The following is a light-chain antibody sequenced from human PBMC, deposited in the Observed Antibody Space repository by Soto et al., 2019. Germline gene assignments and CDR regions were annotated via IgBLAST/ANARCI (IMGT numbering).Light chain of an antibody. CDR2: DAS. J-gene: IGKJ1*01. CDR3: QQANSFPWT. Sequence: IHMTHAPSTLSASVLYRVTITFLASQSISSWLAWYQQKPGKAPKLLIYDASNLQSGVPSRFSGSGSGTDFTLTISSLQPEDFATYYCQQANSFPWTFGQGTKVDNK. CDR1: QSISSW. V-gene: IGKV1-5*01.